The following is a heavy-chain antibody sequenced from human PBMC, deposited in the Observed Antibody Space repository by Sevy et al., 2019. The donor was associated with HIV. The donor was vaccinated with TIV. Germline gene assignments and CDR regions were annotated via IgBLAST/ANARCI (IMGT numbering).Heavy chain of an antibody. CDR2: IYYRGST. J-gene: IGHJ4*02. CDR1: GGSISSSSYY. D-gene: IGHD3-3*01. CDR3: ARVGTRFDFWSGYIDY. V-gene: IGHV4-39*01. Sequence: SETLSLTCAVSGGSISSSSYYWGWIRQPPGKGLEWIGSIYYRGSTHYYPSLKSRVTISVDTSKNQFSLKLNSVTAADTAVYYCARVGTRFDFWSGYIDYWGQGTLVTVSS.